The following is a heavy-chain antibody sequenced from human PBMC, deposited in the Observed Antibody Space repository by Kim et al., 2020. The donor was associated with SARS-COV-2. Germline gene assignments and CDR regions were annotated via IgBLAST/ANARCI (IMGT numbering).Heavy chain of an antibody. Sequence: ASVKVSCKASGYTFTSYGISWVRQAPGQGLEWMGWISAYNGNTNYAQKLQGRVTMTTDTSTSTAYMELRSLRSDDTAVYYCAREFGIYDFWSGYLAPYYYYGMDVWGQGTTVTVSS. V-gene: IGHV1-18*01. D-gene: IGHD3-3*01. CDR3: AREFGIYDFWSGYLAPYYYYGMDV. CDR2: ISAYNGNT. J-gene: IGHJ6*02. CDR1: GYTFTSYG.